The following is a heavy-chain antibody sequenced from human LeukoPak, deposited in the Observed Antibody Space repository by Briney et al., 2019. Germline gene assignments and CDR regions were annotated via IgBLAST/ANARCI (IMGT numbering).Heavy chain of an antibody. Sequence: PGGSLRLSCAASGFIFSTYEMNWVRQAPGRGLEWLSYITGSGGKTYYADSVKGRFTISRDNANKLLFLHMNSLRAEDTAVYYCASSPRGVYWGQGTLVTVSS. CDR2: ITGSGGKT. J-gene: IGHJ4*02. D-gene: IGHD3-10*01. CDR3: ASSPRGVY. CDR1: GFIFSTYE. V-gene: IGHV3-48*03.